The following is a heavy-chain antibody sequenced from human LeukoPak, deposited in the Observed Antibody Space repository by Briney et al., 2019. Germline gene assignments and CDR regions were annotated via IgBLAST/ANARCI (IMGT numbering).Heavy chain of an antibody. V-gene: IGHV1-18*01. CDR1: GYTSTSYG. D-gene: IGHD3-16*02. CDR3: ARTRNDYVWGSYRYTNSPHDY. Sequence: ASVKVSCKASGYTSTSYGISWVQQAPGQGLEWMGWISAYNGNTNYAQKLQGRVTMTTDTSTSTAYMELRSLRSDDTAVYYCARTRNDYVWGSYRYTNSPHDYWGQGTLVTVSS. CDR2: ISAYNGNT. J-gene: IGHJ4*02.